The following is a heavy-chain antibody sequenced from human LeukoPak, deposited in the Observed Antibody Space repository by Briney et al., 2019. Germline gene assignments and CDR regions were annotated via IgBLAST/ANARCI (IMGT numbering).Heavy chain of an antibody. D-gene: IGHD3-3*01. CDR2: IYQSGST. Sequence: PSETLSLTCTVSGGSISSYYWSWIRQPPGKGLEWIGSIYQSGSTYYNPSLKGRVTISVDTSKDQFSVKLTSVTAADTAVYFCARQSAYNPYYAFDSWGQGTLVTVSS. CDR3: ARQSAYNPYYAFDS. V-gene: IGHV4-59*08. J-gene: IGHJ4*02. CDR1: GGSISSYY.